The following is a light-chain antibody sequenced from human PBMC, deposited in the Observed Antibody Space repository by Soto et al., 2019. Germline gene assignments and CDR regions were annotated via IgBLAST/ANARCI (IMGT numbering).Light chain of an antibody. CDR1: SSDVGSYNG. V-gene: IGLV2-18*02. Sequence: QSALTQPPSVSGSPGQSVTISCTGTSSDVGSYNGVSWYQQPPGTAPKLMIYDDFNRPSGVPDRFSGSKSGNTASLTISGLQAEDEGDHYCSSYTTSSTYVFGTGTKLTVL. CDR3: SSYTTSSTYV. J-gene: IGLJ1*01. CDR2: DDF.